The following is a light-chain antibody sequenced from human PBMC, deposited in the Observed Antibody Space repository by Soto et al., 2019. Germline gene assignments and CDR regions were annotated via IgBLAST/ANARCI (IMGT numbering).Light chain of an antibody. V-gene: IGLV2-14*01. CDR1: SSDVGGYNY. Sequence: QSVLIQPASVSGSPGQSITMSCTGTSSDVGGYNYISWYQQHPGKAPKLMIYEVSNRPSGVSNRFSGSKSGNTASLTISGLQAEDEADYYCSSYTSTSTLVFGGGTKVTVL. CDR3: SSYTSTSTLV. CDR2: EVS. J-gene: IGLJ2*01.